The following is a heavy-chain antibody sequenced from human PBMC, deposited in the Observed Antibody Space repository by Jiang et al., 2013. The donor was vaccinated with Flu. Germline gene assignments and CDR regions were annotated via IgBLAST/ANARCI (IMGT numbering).Heavy chain of an antibody. D-gene: IGHD6-19*01. CDR1: GGSISSSSYY. CDR3: ARHDGGGWDFDEYYFDY. CDR2: IYYSGST. V-gene: IGHV4-39*01. J-gene: IGHJ4*02. Sequence: KPSETLSLTCTVSGGSISSSSYYWGWIRQPLGKGLEWIGSIYYSGSTYYNPSLKSRVTISVDTSKNQFSLKLSSVTAADTAVYYCARHDGGGWDFDEYYFDYWGQGTLVTVSS.